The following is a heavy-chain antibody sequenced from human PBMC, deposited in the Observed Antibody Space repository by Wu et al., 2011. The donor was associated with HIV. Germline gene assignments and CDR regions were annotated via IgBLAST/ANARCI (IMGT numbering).Heavy chain of an antibody. CDR3: ARDRPPDGGYGHSYYFYGMDV. J-gene: IGHJ6*02. Sequence: QVQLVQSGAEVKKPGASVKVSCTASGYTFTSYYMHWVRQAPGQGLEWMGRINPSGGSTNNAQKFQGRVTMTRDTSTSTVYMELSSLRSEDTAVYYCARDRPPDGGYGHSYYFYGMDVWGQGTTVTVSS. V-gene: IGHV1-46*01. CDR1: GYTFTSYY. CDR2: INPSGGST. D-gene: IGHD3-10*01.